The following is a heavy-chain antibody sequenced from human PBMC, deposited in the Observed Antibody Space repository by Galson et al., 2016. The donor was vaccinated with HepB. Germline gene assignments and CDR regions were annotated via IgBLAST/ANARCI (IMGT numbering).Heavy chain of an antibody. CDR2: IYPTGST. J-gene: IGHJ3*02. Sequence: SETLSLTCTVSGGSISSHYWNWIRQSPGKGLEWIGYIYPTGSTNFNPSLKSRVTISLDTSRNHFSLKLRSVTTADTAVYYCAGFWSGYLDAFDIWGQGTMVTVSS. V-gene: IGHV4-59*11. CDR3: AGFWSGYLDAFDI. CDR1: GGSISSHY. D-gene: IGHD3-3*01.